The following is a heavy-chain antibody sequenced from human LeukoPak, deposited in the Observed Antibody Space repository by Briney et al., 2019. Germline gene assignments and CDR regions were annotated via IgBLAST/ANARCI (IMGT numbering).Heavy chain of an antibody. CDR3: ATVRQAYYDFWSGYFTFVY. Sequence: ASVKVSFMPSGYTFTNYDINWVRQATGQGLEWMGWMNPNSGNTGYAQTFQGRVTMNSNTYIRPAYMQLTSLSSEDTAVYYCATVRQAYYDFWSGYFTFVYWGQGTLVSVSS. J-gene: IGHJ4*02. D-gene: IGHD3-3*01. CDR2: MNPNSGNT. CDR1: GYTFTNYD. V-gene: IGHV1-8*01.